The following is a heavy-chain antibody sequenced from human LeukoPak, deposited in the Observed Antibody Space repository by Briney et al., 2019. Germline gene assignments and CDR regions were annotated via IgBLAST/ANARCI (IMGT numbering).Heavy chain of an antibody. CDR3: AKDVLSYCSSPSCYRYYFDY. V-gene: IGHV3-23*01. CDR2: ISCSCGST. Sequence: PGGSLGLFCAASGFTFSSYAMSWVRQAPGKGLEWVSAISCSCGSTYYADSVKGRFTISRDNSKNTLYLQMNSLRAEDTAVYYCAKDVLSYCSSPSCYRYYFDYWGQGTLVTVSS. CDR1: GFTFSSYA. D-gene: IGHD2-2*01. J-gene: IGHJ4*02.